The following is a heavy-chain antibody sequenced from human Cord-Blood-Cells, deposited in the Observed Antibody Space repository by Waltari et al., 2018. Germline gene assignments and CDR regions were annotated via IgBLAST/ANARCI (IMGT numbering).Heavy chain of an antibody. Sequence: EYMGIIYPGDSDTRYSPSFQGQVTISADKSISTAYLQWSSLKASDTAMYYCARSYPLGTLGPYFDLWGRGTLVTVSS. V-gene: IGHV5-51*01. CDR3: ARSYPLGTLGPYFDL. D-gene: IGHD7-27*01. CDR2: IYPGDSDT. J-gene: IGHJ2*01.